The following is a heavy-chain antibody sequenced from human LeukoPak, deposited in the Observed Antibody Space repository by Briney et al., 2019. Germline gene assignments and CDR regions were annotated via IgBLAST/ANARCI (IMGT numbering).Heavy chain of an antibody. V-gene: IGHV3-30*02. CDR1: GFTFSSYG. J-gene: IGHJ6*03. CDR3: ARGYYSYYYMDV. CDR2: IRYDGSNK. Sequence: GGSLRLSCAASGFTFSSYGMHWVRQAPGKGLEWVAFIRYDGSNKYYADSVKGRFTISRDNAKNSLYLQMNSLRAEDTAVYYCARGYYSYYYMDVWGKGTTVTVSS.